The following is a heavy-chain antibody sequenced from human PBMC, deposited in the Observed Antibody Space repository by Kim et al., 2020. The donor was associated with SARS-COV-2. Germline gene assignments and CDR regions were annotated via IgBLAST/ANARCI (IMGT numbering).Heavy chain of an antibody. J-gene: IGHJ3*02. CDR2: IIPIFGTA. CDR1: GGTFSSYA. Sequence: SVKVSCKASGGTFSSYAISWVRQAPGQGLEWMGGIIPIFGTANYAQKFQGRVTITADESTSTAYMELSSLRSEDTAVYYCARDYPLSGSQGYDAFDIWGQGTMVTVSS. D-gene: IGHD1-26*01. V-gene: IGHV1-69*13. CDR3: ARDYPLSGSQGYDAFDI.